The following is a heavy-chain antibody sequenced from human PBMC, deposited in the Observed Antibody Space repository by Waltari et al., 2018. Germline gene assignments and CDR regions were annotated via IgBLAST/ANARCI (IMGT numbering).Heavy chain of an antibody. Sequence: EVQLLQSGGGLAQPGGSLRLSCTASRFRFRSYAMGWVRQAPGPGLEWVSSISDSGGSTYYADSVKGRFIISRDNSKNTLYLQRNSLRAEATAVYYCAKDRFYSSYCYWGQGTLVTVSS. CDR3: AKDRFYSSYCY. J-gene: IGHJ4*02. CDR2: ISDSGGST. D-gene: IGHD6-19*01. V-gene: IGHV3-23*01. CDR1: RFRFRSYA.